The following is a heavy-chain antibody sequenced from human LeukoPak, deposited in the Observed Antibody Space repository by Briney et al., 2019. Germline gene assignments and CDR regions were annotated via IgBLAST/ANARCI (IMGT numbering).Heavy chain of an antibody. V-gene: IGHV3-21*01. J-gene: IGHJ5*02. D-gene: IGHD2-2*01. CDR2: ISSSSSYI. CDR3: ASSDIPVVPDNNWFDP. CDR1: GFTFSSYS. Sequence: SGGSLRLSCAASGFTFSSYSTNWVRQAPGKGLEWVSSISSSSSYIYYADSVKGRFTISRDNAKNSLYLQMNSLRAEDTAVYYCASSDIPVVPDNNWFDPWGQGTLVTVSS.